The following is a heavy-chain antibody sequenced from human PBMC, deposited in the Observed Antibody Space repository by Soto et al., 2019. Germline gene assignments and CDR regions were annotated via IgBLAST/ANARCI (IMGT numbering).Heavy chain of an antibody. CDR2: INPSGGST. Sequence: ASVKVSCKASGYTFTSYYMHWVRQAPGQGLEWMGIINPSGGSTSYAQKFQGRVTMTMDTSTSTVYMELSSLRSEDTAVYYCAKGPSLLLCFGEASTSDAFDICGQGTMVTVSS. J-gene: IGHJ3*02. CDR3: AKGPSLLLCFGEASTSDAFDI. V-gene: IGHV1-46*01. CDR1: GYTFTSYY. D-gene: IGHD3-10*01.